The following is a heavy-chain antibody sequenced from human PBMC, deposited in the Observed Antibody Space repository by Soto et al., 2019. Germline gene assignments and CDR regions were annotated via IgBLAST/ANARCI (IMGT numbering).Heavy chain of an antibody. D-gene: IGHD2-2*02. J-gene: IGHJ4*02. Sequence: GGSLRLSCAASGFTFSNYAMNWVRQAPGKGLEWVSAISGSGGSTNYAESVKGRFTISRDNSKNTLFLQMNSPRAEDTAVYYCAKDPGPFIYCSSISCYTGGPDYWGQGTLVTVSS. CDR2: ISGSGGST. V-gene: IGHV3-23*01. CDR3: AKDPGPFIYCSSISCYTGGPDY. CDR1: GFTFSNYA.